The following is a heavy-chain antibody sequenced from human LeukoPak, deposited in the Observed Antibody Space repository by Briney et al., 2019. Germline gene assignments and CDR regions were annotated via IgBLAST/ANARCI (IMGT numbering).Heavy chain of an antibody. D-gene: IGHD3-22*01. J-gene: IGHJ5*02. CDR3: ARDLGQYYDTSDNWFDP. Sequence: GGSLRLSCAASGFTVSGNYMGWVRQAPGKGLVWVSRINSDRINTSYADSVKGRFTISRDNAKNTLNLQMNSLRAEDTAVYYCARDLGQYYDTSDNWFDPWGQGTLVTVSS. CDR2: INSDRINT. V-gene: IGHV3-74*01. CDR1: GFTVSGNY.